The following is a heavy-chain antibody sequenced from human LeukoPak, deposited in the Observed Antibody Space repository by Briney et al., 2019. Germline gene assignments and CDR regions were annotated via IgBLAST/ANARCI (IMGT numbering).Heavy chain of an antibody. CDR3: ARDRLGDYDHSGYYDK. CDR1: GFTFSDYY. V-gene: IGHV3-11*01. J-gene: IGHJ4*02. D-gene: IGHD3-22*01. CDR2: ICDSGRTI. Sequence: GGSLILSCAASGFTFSDYYVSWIRQAPGKGLEWVSYICDSGRTIYYADSVKGRFTISRDNAKNSLYLQMNNLRAEDMAVYYCARDRLGDYDHSGYYDKWGQGTLVTVSS.